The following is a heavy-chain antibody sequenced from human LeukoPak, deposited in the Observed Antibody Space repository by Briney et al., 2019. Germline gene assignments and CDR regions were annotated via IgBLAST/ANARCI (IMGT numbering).Heavy chain of an antibody. CDR1: GGTFSSYA. V-gene: IGHV1-69*05. CDR3: ARANRIQLWLLDY. Sequence: GASVKVSCKASGGTFSSYAISWVRQAPGQGLEWMGGIIPIFGTANYAQKFQGRVTITTDESTSTAYMELSSLRSEDTAVYYCARANRIQLWLLDYWGQGTLVTVSS. D-gene: IGHD5-18*01. CDR2: IIPIFGTA. J-gene: IGHJ4*02.